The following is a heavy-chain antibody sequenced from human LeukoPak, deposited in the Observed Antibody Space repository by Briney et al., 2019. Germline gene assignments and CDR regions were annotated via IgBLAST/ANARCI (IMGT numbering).Heavy chain of an antibody. Sequence: GRSLRLSCAASGFTFSSYAMHWVRQAPGKGLEWVAVISYDGSNKYYADSVKGRFTISRDNSKNTLCLQMNSLRAEDTAVYYCARAYKLGYCSSTSCYLSYGMDVWGQGTTVTVSS. CDR3: ARAYKLGYCSSTSCYLSYGMDV. CDR2: ISYDGSNK. D-gene: IGHD2-2*01. V-gene: IGHV3-30*04. CDR1: GFTFSSYA. J-gene: IGHJ6*02.